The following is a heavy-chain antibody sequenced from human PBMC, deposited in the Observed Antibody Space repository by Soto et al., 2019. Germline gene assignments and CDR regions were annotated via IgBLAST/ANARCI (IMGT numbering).Heavy chain of an antibody. CDR1: GYTFTSYG. CDR3: ARDSVATTDESSYFDY. Sequence: GASVKVSCKASGYTFTSYGISWVRQAPGQGLEWMGWISAYNGNTNYAQKLQGRVTMTTDTSTSTAYMELRSLRSDDTAVYYCARDSVATTDESSYFDYWGQGTLVTVSS. CDR2: ISAYNGNT. V-gene: IGHV1-18*01. D-gene: IGHD4-4*01. J-gene: IGHJ4*02.